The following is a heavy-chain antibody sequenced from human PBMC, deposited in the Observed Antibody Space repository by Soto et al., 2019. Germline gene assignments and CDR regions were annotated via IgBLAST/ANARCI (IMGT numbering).Heavy chain of an antibody. J-gene: IGHJ6*02. V-gene: IGHV4-59*01. CDR1: GGSISSDY. CDR2: IYYSGST. CDR3: AGDTHDYGHDGGYYYYGMDV. D-gene: IGHD4-17*01. Sequence: SETLSLTCTVSGGSISSDYWSWIRQPPGKGLKWIGYIYYSGSTNYNPSLKSRVTISVDTSENQFSLKLSSVTAADTAVYYCAGDTHDYGHDGGYYYYGMDVWGQGTTVIVS.